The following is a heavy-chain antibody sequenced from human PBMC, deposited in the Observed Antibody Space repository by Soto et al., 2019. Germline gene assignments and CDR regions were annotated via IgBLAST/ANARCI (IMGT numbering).Heavy chain of an antibody. CDR3: AKDKRSSWFYFDY. J-gene: IGHJ4*02. CDR2: ISYDGSNK. Sequence: PGGSLRLSCAASGFTFSSYGMHWVRQAPGKGLEWVAVISYDGSNKYYADSVKGRFTISRDNSKNTLYLQMNSLRAEDTAVYYCAKDKRSSWFYFDYWGQGTLVTVSS. D-gene: IGHD6-13*01. CDR1: GFTFSSYG. V-gene: IGHV3-30*18.